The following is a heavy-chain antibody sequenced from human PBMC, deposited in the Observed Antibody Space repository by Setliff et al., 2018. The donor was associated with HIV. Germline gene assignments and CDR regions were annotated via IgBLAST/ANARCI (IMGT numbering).Heavy chain of an antibody. CDR1: GYTFTAYY. V-gene: IGHV1-2*02. CDR3: TRAPGWTDH. Sequence: ASVKVSCKSSGYTFTAYYIHWVRQARGQGLEWMGWINPDSGATKYAEKFGGRVSLTRDTSINTVYMELSSLRSDDTAVYFCTRAPGWTDHWGQGTQVTVSS. J-gene: IGHJ1*01. D-gene: IGHD6-19*01. CDR2: INPDSGAT.